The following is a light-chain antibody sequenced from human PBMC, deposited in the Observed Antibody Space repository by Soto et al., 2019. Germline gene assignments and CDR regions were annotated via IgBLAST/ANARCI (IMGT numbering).Light chain of an antibody. CDR2: DVR. CDR1: SSDIGAYEH. J-gene: IGLJ2*01. CDR3: ASKTTSSTVV. Sequence: QSALTQPSSMSGSPGQSITISCTGTSSDIGAYEHVSWYQQRPGRAPKVLIYDVRIRPSEVSNRFSGSKSGDTASLTISGLQAEDEAVYYCASKTTSSTVVFGGGTKVTVL. V-gene: IGLV2-14*03.